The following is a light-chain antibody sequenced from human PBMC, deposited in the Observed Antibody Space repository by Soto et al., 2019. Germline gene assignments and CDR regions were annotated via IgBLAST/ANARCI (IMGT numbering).Light chain of an antibody. CDR2: DVT. J-gene: IGLJ3*02. V-gene: IGLV2-14*03. CDR3: SSDTNKDTLL. CDR1: SSDVGGYDH. Sequence: QSALTQPASVSGSPGQSITIYCTGTSSDVGGYDHVSWYQQHPGKAPKLIIYDVTVRPSGISRRFSGSKSDNTASLAGSGLQPQDEADDYCSSDTNKDTLLFGGGTNLTVL.